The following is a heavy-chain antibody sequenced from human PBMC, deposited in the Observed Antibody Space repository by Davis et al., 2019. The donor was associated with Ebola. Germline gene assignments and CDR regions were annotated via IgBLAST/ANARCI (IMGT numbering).Heavy chain of an antibody. CDR3: ARDSARYYMDV. J-gene: IGHJ6*03. V-gene: IGHV3-11*01. CDR2: ISSSGSTI. Sequence: GESLKISCAASGFTFSDYYMSWIRQAPGKGLEWVSYISSSGSTIYYADSVKGRFTISRDNSKNTLYLQMNSLRAEDTAVYYCARDSARYYMDVWGKGTTVTVSS. CDR1: GFTFSDYY.